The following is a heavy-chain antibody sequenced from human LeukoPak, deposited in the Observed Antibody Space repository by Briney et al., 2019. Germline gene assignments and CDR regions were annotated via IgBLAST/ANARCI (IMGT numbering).Heavy chain of an antibody. CDR1: GGSISSGGYS. V-gene: IGHV4-30-2*01. J-gene: IGHJ3*02. CDR3: ARGTGGCPNSSGYLDDAFDI. D-gene: IGHD3-22*01. Sequence: SETLSLTCAVSGGSISSGGYSWSWIRQPPGKGLEWIGYIYHSGSTYYNPSLKSRVTISVDRSKNQFSLKLSSVTAADTALYYCARGTGGCPNSSGYLDDAFDIWGQGTMVTVSS. CDR2: IYHSGST.